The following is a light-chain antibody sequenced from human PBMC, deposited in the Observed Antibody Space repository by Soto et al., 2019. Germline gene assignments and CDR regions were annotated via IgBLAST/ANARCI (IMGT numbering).Light chain of an antibody. Sequence: DMQLTQSPSLLSASVGDRVTITCRASQGISSHLAWYQKKPGKAPKLLIYAASTLQSGVPSRLSGSGSGTEFTLTISSLQPEDFATYYCQQLNSYPFTFGGGTKVEI. CDR2: AAS. J-gene: IGKJ4*01. CDR3: QQLNSYPFT. CDR1: QGISSH. V-gene: IGKV1-9*01.